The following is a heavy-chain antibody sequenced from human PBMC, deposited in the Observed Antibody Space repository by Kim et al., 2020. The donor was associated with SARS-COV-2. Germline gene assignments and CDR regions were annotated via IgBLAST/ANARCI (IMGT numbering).Heavy chain of an antibody. V-gene: IGHV3-30*18. Sequence: GGSLRLSCAASGFTFSSYGMHWVRQAPGKGLEWVAVISYDGSNKYYADSVKGRFTISRDNSKNTLYLQMNSLRAEDTAVYYCAKDGNILGYCSSTSCHYYGMDVWVQGTTVTVSS. J-gene: IGHJ6*02. D-gene: IGHD2-2*01. CDR3: AKDGNILGYCSSTSCHYYGMDV. CDR1: GFTFSSYG. CDR2: ISYDGSNK.